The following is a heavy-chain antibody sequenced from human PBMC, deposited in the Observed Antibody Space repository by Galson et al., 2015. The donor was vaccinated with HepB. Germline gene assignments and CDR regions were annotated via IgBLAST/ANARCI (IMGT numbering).Heavy chain of an antibody. Sequence: LRLSCAASEFTVSSNYMSWVRQTPGKGLEWVSSISSGTTTYYADSVKGRFTISRDNFKNTLFLQIDSLTSEDTAVYYCAIMSAGTYADYWGQGTLVTVSS. CDR1: EFTVSSNY. D-gene: IGHD1-26*01. CDR3: AIMSAGTYADY. CDR2: ISSGTTT. J-gene: IGHJ4*02. V-gene: IGHV3-66*02.